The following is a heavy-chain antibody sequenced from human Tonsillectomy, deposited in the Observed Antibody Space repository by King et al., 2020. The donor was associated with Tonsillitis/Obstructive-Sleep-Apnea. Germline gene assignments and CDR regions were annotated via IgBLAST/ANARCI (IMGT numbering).Heavy chain of an antibody. CDR2: ISGSGWST. CDR3: ANRGVVPAADYYYYMDV. D-gene: IGHD2-2*01. J-gene: IGHJ6*03. V-gene: IGHV3-23*04. Sequence: VQLVESGGGLVQPGGSLRLSCAASGFTFSSYAMSWVRQAPGKGLEWVSAISGSGWSTYYADSVKGRFTISRDNYKNTLYLQMNSLRAEDTAVYYCANRGVVPAADYYYYMDVWGKGTTVTVSS. CDR1: GFTFSSYA.